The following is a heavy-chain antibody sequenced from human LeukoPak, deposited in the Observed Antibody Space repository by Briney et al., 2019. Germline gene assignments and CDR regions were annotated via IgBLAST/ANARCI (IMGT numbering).Heavy chain of an antibody. J-gene: IGHJ4*02. D-gene: IGHD7-27*01. CDR2: IIPIFGTA. Sequence: ASVKVSCKASGGTFSSYAISWVRQAPGQELEWMGGIIPIFGTANYAQKFQGRVTITADESTSTAYMELSSLRSEDTAVYYCARALTGVAVHFDYWGQGTLVTVSS. CDR3: ARALTGVAVHFDY. V-gene: IGHV1-69*13. CDR1: GGTFSSYA.